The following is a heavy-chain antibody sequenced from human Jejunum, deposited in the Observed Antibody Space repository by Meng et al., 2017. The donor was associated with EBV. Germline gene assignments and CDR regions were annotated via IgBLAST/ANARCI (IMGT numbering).Heavy chain of an antibody. J-gene: IGHJ5*02. D-gene: IGHD2-8*01. CDR1: GLTFSGYT. CDR2: ISAGGDYT. Sequence: EVQLVESGGGLVNFGGSLRLSCAASGLTFSGYTINWVRQAPGRGFEWVSSISAGGDYTYYADSVQGRFTISRDKAGNSMYLLMNSLTADDTALYYCTRGLLRCNNVRCHRGWFDPWGQGPLVTVAS. CDR3: TRGLLRCNNVRCHRGWFDP. V-gene: IGHV3-21*02.